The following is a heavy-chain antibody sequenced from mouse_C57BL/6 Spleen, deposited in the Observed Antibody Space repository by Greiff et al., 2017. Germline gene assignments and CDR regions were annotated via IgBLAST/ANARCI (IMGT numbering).Heavy chain of an antibody. CDR1: GYTFTSYW. J-gene: IGHJ2*01. V-gene: IGHV1-59*01. CDR3: ARSRKYYGSSYDFDY. CDR2: IDPSDSYT. D-gene: IGHD1-1*01. Sequence: VKLQQPGAELVRPGTSVKLSCKASGYTFTSYWMHWVKQRPGQGLEWIGVIDPSDSYTNYNQKFKGKATLTVDTSSSTAYMQLSSLTSEDSAVYDCARSRKYYGSSYDFDYWGQGTTLTVSS.